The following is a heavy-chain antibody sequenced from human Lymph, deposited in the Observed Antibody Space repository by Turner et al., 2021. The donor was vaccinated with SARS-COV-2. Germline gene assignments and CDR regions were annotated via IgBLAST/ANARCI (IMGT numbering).Heavy chain of an antibody. D-gene: IGHD5-12*01. J-gene: IGHJ4*02. CDR2: ISGDGGST. Sequence: EVQLVESGGGVVQPGGSLRLSCAASGFTFDDYAMHWVRQAPGKGREWVSPISGDGGSTYYADSVKGRFTISRDDSKNSLYLQINSLRTEDTALYYCAKEGLSGRRLQFVPYFAYWGQGTLVSVSS. V-gene: IGHV3-43*02. CDR3: AKEGLSGRRLQFVPYFAY. CDR1: GFTFDDYA.